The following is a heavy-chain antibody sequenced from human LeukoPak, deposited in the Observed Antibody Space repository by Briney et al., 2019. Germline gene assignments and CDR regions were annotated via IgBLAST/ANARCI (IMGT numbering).Heavy chain of an antibody. CDR2: ISASDVST. CDR1: GFTFSSYV. J-gene: IGHJ2*01. V-gene: IGHV3-23*01. CDR3: AKVDCGSPGCRRFDF. D-gene: IGHD2-2*01. Sequence: GGSLRLSCATSGFTFSSYVMSWVRQAPGKGLEWVSSISASDVSTYYADSVKGRFTISRDNSKNTLYPQMNSLRAEDTAVYFCAKVDCGSPGCRRFDFWGRGTLVTVSS.